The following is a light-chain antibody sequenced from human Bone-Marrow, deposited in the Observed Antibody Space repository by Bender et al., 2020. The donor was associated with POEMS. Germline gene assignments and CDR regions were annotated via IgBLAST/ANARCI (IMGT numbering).Light chain of an antibody. CDR3: QVWDSTTGV. Sequence: SYGLTQPPSVSVSPGHTANITCSGDQLGDQYASWYQLKPGQSPVLVIYRDSHRPSRIPDRFSGSNSGNTATLTINRAQAGDEADFYCQVWDSTTGVFGGGTKLTVL. CDR1: QLGDQY. CDR2: RDS. J-gene: IGLJ3*02. V-gene: IGLV3-1*01.